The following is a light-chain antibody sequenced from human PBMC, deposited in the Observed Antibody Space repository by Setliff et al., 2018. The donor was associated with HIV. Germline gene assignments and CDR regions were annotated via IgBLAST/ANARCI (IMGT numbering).Light chain of an antibody. J-gene: IGLJ1*01. Sequence: QSALAQPASVSGSPGQSITISCTGTSSDVGGYNYVSWYQQHPGKAPKLMIYDVSKRPSGVSNRFSGSKSGNTASLTISGLQAEDEADYYCSSYTSSSTDVFGRGTKVTVL. CDR2: DVS. V-gene: IGLV2-14*01. CDR3: SSYTSSSTDV. CDR1: SSDVGGYNY.